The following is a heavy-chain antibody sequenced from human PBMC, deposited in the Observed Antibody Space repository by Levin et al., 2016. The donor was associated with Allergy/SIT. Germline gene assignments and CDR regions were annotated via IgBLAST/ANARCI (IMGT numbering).Heavy chain of an antibody. J-gene: IGHJ4*02. CDR1: GFTFSSYW. D-gene: IGHD6-6*01. CDR3: ARDIAARRIDF. Sequence: GESLKISCAASGFTFSSYWMHWVRQAPGKGLVWVSRINSDGSSTNYADSVKGRFTISRDNAKNTLYLQMSSLRAEDTAVYYCARDIAARRIDFWGQGTLVIVSS. V-gene: IGHV3-74*01. CDR2: INSDGSST.